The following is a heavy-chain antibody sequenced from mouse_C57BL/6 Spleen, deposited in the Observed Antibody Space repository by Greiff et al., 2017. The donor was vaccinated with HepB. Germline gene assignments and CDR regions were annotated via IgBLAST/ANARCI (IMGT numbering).Heavy chain of an antibody. Sequence: EVKLMESGGGLVKPGGSLKLSCAASGFTFSSYTMSWVRQTPEKRLEWVATISGGGGNTYYPDSVKGRFTISRDNAKNTLYLQMSSLRSEDTALYYCARSRGEDDYDGYFDDWGTGSTVTVSS. J-gene: IGHJ1*03. CDR1: GFTFSSYT. D-gene: IGHD2-4*01. CDR3: ARSRGEDDYDGYFDD. V-gene: IGHV5-9*01. CDR2: ISGGGGNT.